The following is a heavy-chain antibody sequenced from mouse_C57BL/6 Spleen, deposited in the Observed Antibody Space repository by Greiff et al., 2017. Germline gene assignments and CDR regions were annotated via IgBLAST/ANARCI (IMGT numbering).Heavy chain of an antibody. CDR3: ARSSYYSNIDY. V-gene: IGHV1-19*01. CDR2: INPYNGGT. Sequence: VQLQQSGPVLVKPGASVKMSCKASGYTFTDYYMNWVKQSHGKSLEWIGVINPYNGGTSYNQKFKGKATLTVDKSSSTAYMELNSLTSEDSAVYYCARSSYYSNIDYWGQGTTLTVSS. D-gene: IGHD2-5*01. CDR1: GYTFTDYY. J-gene: IGHJ2*01.